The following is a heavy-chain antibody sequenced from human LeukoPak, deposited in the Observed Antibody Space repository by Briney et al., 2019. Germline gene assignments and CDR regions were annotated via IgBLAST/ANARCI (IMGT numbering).Heavy chain of an antibody. D-gene: IGHD3-22*01. Sequence: SETLSLTCTVSGGSISSSSYYWGWIRQPPGKGLEWIGSIYYSGSTYYNPSLKSRVTISVDTSKNQFSLKLSSVTAADTAVYYCASSSSDNHDAFDIWGQGTMVTVSS. J-gene: IGHJ3*02. V-gene: IGHV4-39*07. CDR1: GGSISSSSYY. CDR2: IYYSGST. CDR3: ASSSSDNHDAFDI.